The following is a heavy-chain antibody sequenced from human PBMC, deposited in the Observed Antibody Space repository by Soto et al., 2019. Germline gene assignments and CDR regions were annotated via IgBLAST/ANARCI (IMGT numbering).Heavy chain of an antibody. CDR2: IITIFGTP. V-gene: IGHV1-69*01. Sequence: QVQLVQSGAEVKKPGSSVKVSCKAAGGTFSSYAISWVRQAPGQGLEGMGGIITIFGTPNNAQKFQGRVTSTADESTSTAYMELRSVSSEDRDVYYCARYSGGYNLAYWGQGTLVTVSS. D-gene: IGHD5-12*01. CDR3: ARYSGGYNLAY. CDR1: GGTFSSYA. J-gene: IGHJ4*02.